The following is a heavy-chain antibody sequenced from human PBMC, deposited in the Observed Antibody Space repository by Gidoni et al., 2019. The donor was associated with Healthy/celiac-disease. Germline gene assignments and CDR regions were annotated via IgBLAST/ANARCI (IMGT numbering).Heavy chain of an antibody. CDR2: IKQDGNEK. J-gene: IGHJ4*02. Sequence: EVQLVESGGGLVQPGGSLRLSCAVSGFTFSTYWMSWVRQAPGKGLEWVANIKQDGNEKYYVDSVKGRFIISRDNAKNSLYLQMNSLRAEDTAVYYCAREPPVFIRLWDYWGQGTLVTVSS. CDR3: AREPPVFIRLWDY. D-gene: IGHD3-10*01. CDR1: GFTFSTYW. V-gene: IGHV3-7*03.